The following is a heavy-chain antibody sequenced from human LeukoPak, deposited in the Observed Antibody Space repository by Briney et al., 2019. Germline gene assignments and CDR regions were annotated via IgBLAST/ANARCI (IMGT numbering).Heavy chain of an antibody. CDR1: GFPLSIFA. D-gene: IGHD6-19*01. V-gene: IGHV3-23*01. CDR3: AKDPNFSSGWYLADY. J-gene: IGHJ4*02. Sequence: PGGSLRLSCAASGFPLSIFALSWVRQAPGKGLEWVSYADSVKGRFTVSRDNSKKTVDLQMNSLRAEDTALYYCAKDPNFSSGWYLADYWGQGTLVTVSS.